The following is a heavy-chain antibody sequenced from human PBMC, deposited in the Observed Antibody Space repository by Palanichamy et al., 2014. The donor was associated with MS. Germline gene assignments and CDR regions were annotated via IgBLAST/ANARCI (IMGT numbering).Heavy chain of an antibody. J-gene: IGHJ4*02. D-gene: IGHD2-15*01. CDR3: ARGGCTDARCYYFDY. V-gene: IGHV3-66*01. Sequence: EVQLVESGGGLAQPGGSLRLSCAASGFTVSSSYMSWVRQAPGKGLEWVSVIYSGGLTYYADSVKGRFTISRDSSKNMLFVQMNSLSAEDTAVYYCARGGCTDARCYYFDYWGQGTLVTVSS. CDR1: GFTVSSSY. CDR2: IYSGGLT.